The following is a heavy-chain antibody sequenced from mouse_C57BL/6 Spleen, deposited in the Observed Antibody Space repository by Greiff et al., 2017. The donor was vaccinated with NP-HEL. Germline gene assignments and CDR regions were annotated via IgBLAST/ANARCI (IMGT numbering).Heavy chain of an antibody. V-gene: IGHV14-1*01. D-gene: IGHD3-2*02. CDR1: GFNIKDYY. CDR2: IDPEDGDT. CDR3: TTCGSGPAWFAY. J-gene: IGHJ3*01. Sequence: EVQLQQSGAELVRPGASVKLSCTASGFNIKDYYMHWVKQRPEQGLEWIGRIDPEDGDTEYAPKFQGKATMTADTSSNTAYLQLSSLTSEDTAVYYCTTCGSGPAWFAYWGQGTLVTVSA.